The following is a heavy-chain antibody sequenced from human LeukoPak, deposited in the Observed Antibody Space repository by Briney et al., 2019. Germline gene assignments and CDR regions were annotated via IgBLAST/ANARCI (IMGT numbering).Heavy chain of an antibody. J-gene: IGHJ3*02. V-gene: IGHV4-30-4*07. CDR1: GDSISSGGYS. CDR2: IRDSGST. D-gene: IGHD3-10*01. CDR3: AKSNGYGLVDI. Sequence: SETLSLTCVVSGDSISSGGYSWSWIRQTPGKGLEWIAYIRDSGSTYNNPSLKSRLSISIDTSKNQFSLKLNSVSAADTAVYYCAKSNGYGLVDIWGQGTMVTVSS.